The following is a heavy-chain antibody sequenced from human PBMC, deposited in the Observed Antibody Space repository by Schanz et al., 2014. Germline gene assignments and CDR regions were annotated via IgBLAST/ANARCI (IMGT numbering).Heavy chain of an antibody. CDR2: LSGSGGST. CDR1: GFIFSSYG. CDR3: ASPSGYSDYGTYFDF. D-gene: IGHD5-12*01. Sequence: QVQLVESGGGVVQFGRSLRLSCVASGFIFSSYGLHWVRQAPGKGLEWVSALSGSGGSTYYADSVKGRFTISRDNSRNTLYLQMNSLRTEDTAVYYCASPSGYSDYGTYFDFWGQGTLVTVSS. J-gene: IGHJ4*02. V-gene: IGHV3-NL1*01.